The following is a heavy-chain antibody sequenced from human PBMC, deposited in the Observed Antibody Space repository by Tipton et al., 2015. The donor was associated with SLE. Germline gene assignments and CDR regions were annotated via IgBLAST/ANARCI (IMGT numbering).Heavy chain of an antibody. CDR1: GYSITSNYD. CDR2: IYHTGNT. CDR3: ASKISLTTDN. V-gene: IGHV4-38-2*02. D-gene: IGHD1-1*01. Sequence: TLSLTCTVSGYSITSNYDWGWIRQPPGKGLQWIGNIYHTGNTYYNPSLKSRVTISADTSKNQLSLRLSSVTAADSAVYYCASKISLTTDNWGQGALVTVSS. J-gene: IGHJ4*02.